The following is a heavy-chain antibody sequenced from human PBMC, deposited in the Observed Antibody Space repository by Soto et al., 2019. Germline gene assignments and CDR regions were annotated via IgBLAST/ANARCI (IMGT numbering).Heavy chain of an antibody. CDR3: AKDRVNMIVVVTPRDDAFDI. V-gene: IGHV3-23*01. CDR1: GFTFSSYA. CDR2: TSGSGYST. Sequence: EVQLLESGGGLVQPGGSLRLSCAASGFTFSSYAMSWVRQAPGKGLEWVSATSGSGYSTYYADSVKGRFTISRDSSKNTLYLQMNSLRAEDTAVYYCAKDRVNMIVVVTPRDDAFDIWGQGTMVTVSS. D-gene: IGHD3-22*01. J-gene: IGHJ3*02.